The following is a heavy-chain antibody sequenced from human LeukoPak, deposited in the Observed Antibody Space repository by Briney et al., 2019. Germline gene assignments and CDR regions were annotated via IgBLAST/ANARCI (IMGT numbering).Heavy chain of an antibody. CDR1: GFTFTDYY. V-gene: IGHV1-2*02. CDR2: IGPHSSAT. D-gene: IGHD2/OR15-2a*01. J-gene: IGHJ4*02. CDR3: AREGNGLLSKDFDY. Sequence: ASVKVSCKSSGFTFTDYYIHWVRQAPGQGLEWMGYIGPHSSATSSPQEFQGRVTMTRDTSMSTAYMELTRLTSDDTAVYYCAREGNGLLSKDFDYWGQGTLVAVSS.